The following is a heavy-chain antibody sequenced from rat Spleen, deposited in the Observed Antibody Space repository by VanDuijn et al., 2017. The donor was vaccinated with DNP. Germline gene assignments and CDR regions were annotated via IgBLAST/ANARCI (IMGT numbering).Heavy chain of an antibody. D-gene: IGHD1-11*01. CDR2: ISYDGFRT. J-gene: IGHJ2*01. CDR3: ATSYDFDY. CDR1: GFTFSDYA. Sequence: EVQLVESGGGLLQPGRSLKLSCAASGFTFSDYAMVWVRQAPKKGLEWVATISYDGFRTYHRDSVKGRFTISRDNSKSTLYLQMDSLRSEDTATYYCATSYDFDYWGQGVMVTVSS. V-gene: IGHV5-17*01.